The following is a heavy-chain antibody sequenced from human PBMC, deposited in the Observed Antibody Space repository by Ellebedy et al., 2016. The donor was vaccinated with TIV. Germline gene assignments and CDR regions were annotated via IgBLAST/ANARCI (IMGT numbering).Heavy chain of an antibody. V-gene: IGHV1-18*04. Sequence: AASVKVSCKASGYTFTGYYMHWVRQAPGQGLEWMGWVSPYDGNTNYAQKFQGRVTMTIDTSTSTGYMELRSLRSNDTAVYYCARSFRYGFGRWPLDHWGQGTLVTVSS. D-gene: IGHD3-10*01. J-gene: IGHJ4*02. CDR1: GYTFTGYY. CDR3: ARSFRYGFGRWPLDH. CDR2: VSPYDGNT.